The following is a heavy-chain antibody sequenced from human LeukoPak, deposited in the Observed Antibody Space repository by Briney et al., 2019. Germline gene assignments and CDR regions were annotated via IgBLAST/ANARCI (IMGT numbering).Heavy chain of an antibody. Sequence: ASVKVSCKASGYTFTGYYIHWVRQAPGQGLEWMGWINPNSGGTNYAQKFQGRVTTTRDTSISTAYMELSRLRSDDTAVFYCARDLIGYCSGASCPHWGQGTLVTVSS. V-gene: IGHV1-2*02. CDR1: GYTFTGYY. CDR3: ARDLIGYCSGASCPH. J-gene: IGHJ4*02. D-gene: IGHD2-15*01. CDR2: INPNSGGT.